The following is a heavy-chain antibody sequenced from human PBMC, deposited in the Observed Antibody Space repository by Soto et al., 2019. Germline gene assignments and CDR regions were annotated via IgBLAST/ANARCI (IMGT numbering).Heavy chain of an antibody. CDR1: GYSFTSYW. J-gene: IGHJ6*02. D-gene: IGHD6-6*01. Sequence: GESLKISCKGSGYSFTSYWIGWVRQMPGKGLEWMGIIYLGDSDTRYSPSFQGQVTISADKSISTAYLQWSSLKASDTAMYYCARLIAARTYYYYGMDVWGQGTTVTVSS. V-gene: IGHV5-51*01. CDR3: ARLIAARTYYYYGMDV. CDR2: IYLGDSDT.